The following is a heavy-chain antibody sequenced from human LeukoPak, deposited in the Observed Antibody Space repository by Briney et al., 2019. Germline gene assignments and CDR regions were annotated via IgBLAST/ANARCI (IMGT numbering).Heavy chain of an antibody. CDR2: ISTYNGNT. CDR1: GYTFASYG. V-gene: IGHV1-18*01. D-gene: IGHD6-19*01. J-gene: IGHJ4*02. CDR3: ARPDGRGWDALDY. Sequence: GASVKVSCKTSGYTFASYGISWVRQAPGQGLEWLGWISTYNGNTNYAQKVQGRVTMTTHTSASTAYMELRSLRFDDTAVYYCARPDGRGWDALDYWGQGTLVTVSS.